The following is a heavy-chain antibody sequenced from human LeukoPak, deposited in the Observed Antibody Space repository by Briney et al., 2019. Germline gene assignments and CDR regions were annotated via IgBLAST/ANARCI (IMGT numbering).Heavy chain of an antibody. Sequence: GGSLSHSCAASRFTLYVYSMNWGRQAPGEGLGWGSAISIINSYISYGDSVKGRFTISRDNAKTSLYLQMNSLRAEDTAVYYCERDRWDIVIVPAGSVDYWGQGTLVTVSS. J-gene: IGHJ4*02. D-gene: IGHD2-2*01. CDR3: ERDRWDIVIVPAGSVDY. V-gene: IGHV3-21*01. CDR1: RFTLYVYS. CDR2: ISIINSYI.